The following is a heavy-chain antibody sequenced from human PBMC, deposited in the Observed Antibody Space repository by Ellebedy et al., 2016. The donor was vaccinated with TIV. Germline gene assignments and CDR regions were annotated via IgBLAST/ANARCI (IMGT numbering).Heavy chain of an antibody. V-gene: IGHV3-23*01. CDR1: GFTFSSYA. Sequence: PGGSLRLSCAASGFTFSSYAMSWVRQAPGKGLEWVLAISGSGGSTYYADSVKGRFTISRDNSKTTLYLQMNSLRAEDTAVYYCARDAIAAAGTNWFDPWGQGTLVTVSS. J-gene: IGHJ5*02. D-gene: IGHD6-13*01. CDR2: ISGSGGST. CDR3: ARDAIAAAGTNWFDP.